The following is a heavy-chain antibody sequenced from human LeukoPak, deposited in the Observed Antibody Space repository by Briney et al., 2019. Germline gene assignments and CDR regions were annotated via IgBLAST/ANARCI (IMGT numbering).Heavy chain of an antibody. CDR1: GGSFSGYY. CDR2: INHSGST. CDR3: AKGAGLGIAAAGAAFDI. J-gene: IGHJ3*02. Sequence: PSETLSLTCAVCGGSFSGYYWSWIRQPPGKGLEWIGEINHSGSTNYNPSLKSRVTISVDTSKNQFSLKLSSVTAADTAVYYCAKGAGLGIAAAGAAFDIWGQGTMVTVSS. V-gene: IGHV4-34*01. D-gene: IGHD6-13*01.